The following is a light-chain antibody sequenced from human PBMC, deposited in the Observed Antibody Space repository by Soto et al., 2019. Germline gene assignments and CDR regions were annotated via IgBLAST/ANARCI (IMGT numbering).Light chain of an antibody. J-gene: IGKJ4*01. V-gene: IGKV3-11*01. Sequence: EIVLTQSPATLSLSPGERATLSCRASQSVSSYLAWYQQKPGQAPRLLIYDASNRATGITARFSGSGSWTDFTLTISSLEPEDFAIYYCQQRSNWPPVTFGGGTKVEIK. CDR2: DAS. CDR1: QSVSSY. CDR3: QQRSNWPPVT.